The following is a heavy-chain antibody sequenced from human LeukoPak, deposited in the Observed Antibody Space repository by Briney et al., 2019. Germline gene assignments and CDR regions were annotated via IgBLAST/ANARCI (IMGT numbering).Heavy chain of an antibody. CDR3: ATAITMIVKWSDP. Sequence: ASVKVSCKASGHTFTTYYIHWMRQAPGQGLQWMGLINPNTGVTNYAQKFQGRVTMTRDTSITTAYMELKRLRPDDTAVYYCATAITMIVKWSDPWGQGTLVTVSS. D-gene: IGHD3-22*01. V-gene: IGHV1-2*02. CDR1: GHTFTTYY. J-gene: IGHJ5*02. CDR2: INPNTGVT.